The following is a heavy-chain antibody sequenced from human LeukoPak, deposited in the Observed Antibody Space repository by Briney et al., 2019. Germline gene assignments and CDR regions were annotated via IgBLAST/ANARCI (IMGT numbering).Heavy chain of an antibody. V-gene: IGHV1-69*05. CDR1: GGTFSSYA. J-gene: IGHJ4*02. D-gene: IGHD1-26*01. CDR2: IIPIFGTA. Sequence: ASVKVSCKASGGTFSSYAISWVRQAPGQGLEWMGGIIPIFGTANYAQKFQGRVTITTDTSTSTAYMELRSLRSDDTAVYYCARVVGATTADYWGQGTLVTVSS. CDR3: ARVVGATTADY.